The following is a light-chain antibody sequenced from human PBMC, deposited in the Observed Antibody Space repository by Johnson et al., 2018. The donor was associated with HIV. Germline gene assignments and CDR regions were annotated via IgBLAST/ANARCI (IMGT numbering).Light chain of an antibody. CDR2: DNN. J-gene: IGLJ1*01. CDR3: GTLDSSLSAHYV. V-gene: IGLV1-51*01. Sequence: QLVLTQPPSVSAAPGQKVTISCSGSSSNIGNNYVSWYQQLPGTAPKLLIYDNNKRPSGIPDRFSGSKSGTSATLGITGLQTGDEADYYCGTLDSSLSAHYVFGTGTKVTVL. CDR1: SSNIGNNY.